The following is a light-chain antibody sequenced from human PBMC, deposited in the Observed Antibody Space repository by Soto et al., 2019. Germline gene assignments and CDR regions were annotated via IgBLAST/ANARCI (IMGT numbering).Light chain of an antibody. J-gene: IGKJ1*01. CDR2: DAS. Sequence: EIVMTQSPASLSVSPGESVTLSCRASQGVASNLAWYQQKPGQAPRLLIYDASNRATGIPARFSGSGSGTDFTLTISSLEPEDFAVYYCQQRGNRPPWTFGQGTKVDI. V-gene: IGKV3-11*01. CDR3: QQRGNRPPWT. CDR1: QGVASN.